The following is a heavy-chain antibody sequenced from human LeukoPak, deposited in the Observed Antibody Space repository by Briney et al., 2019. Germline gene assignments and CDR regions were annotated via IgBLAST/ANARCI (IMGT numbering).Heavy chain of an antibody. V-gene: IGHV1-69*01. D-gene: IGHD5-18*01. CDR1: GGTLSNYA. CDR3: ARDFADTAISGFDY. CDR2: IIPIFGTV. Sequence: GSSVKVSCKASGGTLSNYAISWVRQAPGQGLEWMGGIIPIFGTVKYAQKFQGRVTITADESTSIVYMEVSSLRSEDTAVYYCARDFADTAISGFDYWGQGTLVTVSS. J-gene: IGHJ4*02.